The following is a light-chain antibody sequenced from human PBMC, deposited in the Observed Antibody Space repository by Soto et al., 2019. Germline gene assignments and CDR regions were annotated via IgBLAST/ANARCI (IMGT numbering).Light chain of an antibody. J-gene: IGLJ1*01. Sequence: QSALTKPASVSGAPGQSIPISCTGNSSDFGGYNYVSWYQQHPGKAPKLMIYDVSNRPSGVSNRFSGSKSGNTASLTISGLQAEDEADYYCSSYTSSSTLYVFGTGTKVTVL. V-gene: IGLV2-14*01. CDR2: DVS. CDR1: SSDFGGYNY. CDR3: SSYTSSSTLYV.